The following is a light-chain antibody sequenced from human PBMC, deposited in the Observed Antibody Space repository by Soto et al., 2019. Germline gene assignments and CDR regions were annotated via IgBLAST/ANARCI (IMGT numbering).Light chain of an antibody. Sequence: EIVLTQSPVTLSVSPGEGATLSCRASQSVAGDLAWFQQTPGQVPRLLIYAASTRATGIPARFSGSGSGTDFNLTISSLQSEDFAVYYCPQYNTWPLTFGGGTKVEIK. J-gene: IGKJ4*01. CDR2: AAS. CDR1: QSVAGD. CDR3: PQYNTWPLT. V-gene: IGKV3-15*01.